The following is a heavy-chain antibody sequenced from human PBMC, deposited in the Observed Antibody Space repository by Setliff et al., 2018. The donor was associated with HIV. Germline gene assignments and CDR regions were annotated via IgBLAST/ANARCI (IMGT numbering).Heavy chain of an antibody. J-gene: IGHJ4*02. V-gene: IGHV4-34*01. Sequence: SETLSLTCAVYGGSFSGYYWSWIRQPPGKGLEWIGEINHSGSTNYNPSLKSRVTISVDTSKNQFSLKLSSVTAADTAVYYCAIEPLPGDFGDFWGQGTLVTVSS. D-gene: IGHD7-27*01. CDR1: GGSFSGYY. CDR3: AIEPLPGDFGDF. CDR2: INHSGST.